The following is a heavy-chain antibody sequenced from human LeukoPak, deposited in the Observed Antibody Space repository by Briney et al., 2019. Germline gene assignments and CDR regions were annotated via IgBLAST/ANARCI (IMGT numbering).Heavy chain of an antibody. CDR3: AKSIAARRNWGYYFDY. J-gene: IGHJ4*02. Sequence: GGSLRLSCAASGFTFSSYAMSWVRQAPGKGLEWVSAISGSGGSTYYADSVKGRFTISRDNSKNTLYLQMNSLRAEDTAVYYCAKSIAARRNWGYYFDYWGQGTLVTVSS. V-gene: IGHV3-23*01. CDR1: GFTFSSYA. D-gene: IGHD6-6*01. CDR2: ISGSGGST.